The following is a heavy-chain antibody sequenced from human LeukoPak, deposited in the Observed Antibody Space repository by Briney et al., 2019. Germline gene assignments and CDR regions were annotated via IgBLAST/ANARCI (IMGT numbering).Heavy chain of an antibody. CDR1: GFTFSNYE. J-gene: IGHJ4*02. CDR2: INNGGDTI. Sequence: GGSLRLFCAASGFTFSNYEMNWVRQAPGKGLEWVSYINNGGDTIYYADSVKGRFTISRDNAKNSLYLQMNSLRAEDTAVYYCARGERWLTIPGIDYWGQGTLVTVSS. D-gene: IGHD5-24*01. V-gene: IGHV3-48*03. CDR3: ARGERWLTIPGIDY.